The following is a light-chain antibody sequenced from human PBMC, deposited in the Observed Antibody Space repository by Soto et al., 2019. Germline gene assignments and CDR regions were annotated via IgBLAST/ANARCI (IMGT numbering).Light chain of an antibody. CDR1: QSISTY. CDR3: QQSYGTPWT. Sequence: IQMTQSPSSLSTSVGDRVTITCRASQSISTYLNWYQQKPGKAPKLLIYAASSLQSGVPLRFSGSGSGTDFTLTISSLQPEDFATYFCQQSYGTPWTFGQGTKVDI. V-gene: IGKV1-39*01. CDR2: AAS. J-gene: IGKJ1*01.